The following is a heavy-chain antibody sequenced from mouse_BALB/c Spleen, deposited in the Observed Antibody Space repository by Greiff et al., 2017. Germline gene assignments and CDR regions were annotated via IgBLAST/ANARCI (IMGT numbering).Heavy chain of an antibody. V-gene: IGHV5-12-2*01. D-gene: IGHD1-1*01. J-gene: IGHJ3*01. CDR1: GFTFSSYT. CDR2: ISNGGGST. CDR3: ARHYGSSHFAY. Sequence: EVMLVESGGGLVQPGGSLKLSCAASGFTFSSYTMFWVRQTPEKRLEWVAYISNGGGSTYYPDTVKGRFTISRDNAKNTLYLQMSSLKSEDTAMYYCARHYGSSHFAYWGQGTLVTVSA.